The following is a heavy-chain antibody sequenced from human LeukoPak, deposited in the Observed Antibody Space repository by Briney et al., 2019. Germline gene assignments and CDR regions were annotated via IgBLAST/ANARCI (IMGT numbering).Heavy chain of an antibody. Sequence: SETLSLTCTVSGGSISSYYWSWIRQPPGKGLEWIGYIYYSGSTNYNPSLKSRVTISVDTSKNQSSLKLSSVTAADTAVYYCARTRLEWLVPYYFDYWGQGTLVTVSS. V-gene: IGHV4-59*01. CDR2: IYYSGST. D-gene: IGHD6-19*01. CDR1: GGSISSYY. CDR3: ARTRLEWLVPYYFDY. J-gene: IGHJ4*02.